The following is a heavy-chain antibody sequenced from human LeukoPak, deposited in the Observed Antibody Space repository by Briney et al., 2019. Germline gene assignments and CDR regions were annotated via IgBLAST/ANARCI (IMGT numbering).Heavy chain of an antibody. Sequence: IYTSGSTNYNPSLKSRVTISVDTSKNQFSLKLSSVTAADTAVYYCARVSLVRGAPDYYFDYWGQGTLVTVSS. CDR2: IYTSGST. CDR3: ARVSLVRGAPDYYFDY. V-gene: IGHV4-4*07. D-gene: IGHD3-10*01. J-gene: IGHJ4*02.